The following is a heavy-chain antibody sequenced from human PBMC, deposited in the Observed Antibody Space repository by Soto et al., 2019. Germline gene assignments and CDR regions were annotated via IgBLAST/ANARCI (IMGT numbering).Heavy chain of an antibody. D-gene: IGHD3-22*01. Sequence: PGGSLRLSCAASGFTFSSYAMSWVRQAPGKGLEWVSAISGSGGSTYYADSVKGRFTISRDNSKNTLYLQMNSLRAEDTAVYYCAKVRLHYDSSGYDVWGQGTTVTVSS. CDR1: GFTFSSYA. J-gene: IGHJ6*02. CDR2: ISGSGGST. V-gene: IGHV3-23*01. CDR3: AKVRLHYDSSGYDV.